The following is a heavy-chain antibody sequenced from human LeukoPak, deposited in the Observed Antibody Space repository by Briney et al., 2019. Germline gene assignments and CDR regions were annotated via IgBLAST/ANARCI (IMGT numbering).Heavy chain of an antibody. V-gene: IGHV3-53*01. CDR2: IYRGGST. CDR1: GFNVSNNY. D-gene: IGHD6-13*01. Sequence: PGGSLRLSCAASGFNVSNNYMSWVRQAPGKGLEWVSVIYRGGSTYYADSVKGRFTMSRDNSKNTVYLQMDSLRAEDTALYYCARDRGAAAGNWGQGTLVTVSS. CDR3: ARDRGAAAGN. J-gene: IGHJ4*02.